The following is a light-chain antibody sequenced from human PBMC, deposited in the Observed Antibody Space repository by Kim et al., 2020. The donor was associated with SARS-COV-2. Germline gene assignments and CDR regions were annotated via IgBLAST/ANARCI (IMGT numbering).Light chain of an antibody. Sequence: DIQMTQSPSSLSASVGDRVTITCRASQSIANYLNWYQHKPPGKAPNLLLYAASTLHTGVPSRFSGSGSGTNFTLTVSGLQPEDFATYYCQQGYTTPITFGQGTRLEIK. J-gene: IGKJ5*01. CDR3: QQGYTTPIT. V-gene: IGKV1-39*01. CDR1: QSIANY. CDR2: AAS.